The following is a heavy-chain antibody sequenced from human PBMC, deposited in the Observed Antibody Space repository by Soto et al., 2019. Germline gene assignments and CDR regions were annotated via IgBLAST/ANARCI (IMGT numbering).Heavy chain of an antibody. CDR1: GYIFRSYG. Sequence: ASVKVSCKASGYIFRSYGITWVRQAPGQGLEWLGWISTDNGNTNSAQNLQGRFTMTTDTSTTTAYMHLRSLRSDDTAVYFCARDARSGTYWPYYFDYWGQGTLVTVSS. D-gene: IGHD1-26*01. V-gene: IGHV1-18*01. J-gene: IGHJ4*02. CDR3: ARDARSGTYWPYYFDY. CDR2: ISTDNGNT.